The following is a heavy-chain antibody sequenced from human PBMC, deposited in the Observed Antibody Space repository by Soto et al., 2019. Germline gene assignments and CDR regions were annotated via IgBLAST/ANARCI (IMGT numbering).Heavy chain of an antibody. CDR1: GGTFSKYK. J-gene: IGHJ6*02. V-gene: IGHV1-69*12. Sequence: QVQLVQSGAEVKKPGSSVRVSCKASGGTFSKYKITWVRQAPGQGLEWMGGIIPVFGTANYAQKFQGRVTISADEYARTAYMGVRSLRCDDTSVYYCARDCSGGGCFSDHRFSYGMDVWGQGTTVTVSS. CDR2: IIPVFGTA. CDR3: ARDCSGGGCFSDHRFSYGMDV. D-gene: IGHD2-15*01.